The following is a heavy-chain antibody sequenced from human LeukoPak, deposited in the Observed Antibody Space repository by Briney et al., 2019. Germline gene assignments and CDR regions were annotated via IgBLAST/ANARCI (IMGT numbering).Heavy chain of an antibody. J-gene: IGHJ4*02. CDR3: ARRDDSSGYHKIFDY. CDR1: GGSISSGPYY. D-gene: IGHD3-22*01. V-gene: IGHV4-39*01. Sequence: PSETLSLTCTVSGGSISSGPYYWGWIRRPPGKGLEWIGNIYYGENTYYNPSLKSRFTISIDTSKNQFYLKLSSLTAADTAVYYCARRDDSSGYHKIFDYWGPGTLVTVSS. CDR2: IYYGENT.